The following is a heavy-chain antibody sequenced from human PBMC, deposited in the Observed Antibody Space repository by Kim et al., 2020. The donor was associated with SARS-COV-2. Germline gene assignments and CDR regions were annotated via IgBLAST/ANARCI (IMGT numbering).Heavy chain of an antibody. Sequence: SETLSLTCTVSGGSVSSASYYWSWIRQPPGKGLEWIGYIYYSGSTNYSPSLKSRVTISVDTSKNQFSLKLSSVTAADTAVYFCAGRAGYYEVDYWGRGTLVTVSS. D-gene: IGHD3-22*01. CDR2: IYYSGST. J-gene: IGHJ4*02. V-gene: IGHV4-61*01. CDR3: AGRAGYYEVDY. CDR1: GGSVSSASYY.